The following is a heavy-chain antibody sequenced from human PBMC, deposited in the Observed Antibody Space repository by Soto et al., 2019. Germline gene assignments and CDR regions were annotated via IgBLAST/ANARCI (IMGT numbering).Heavy chain of an antibody. CDR3: AREFYGYYTYGPGDY. CDR1: GFTFSGSA. D-gene: IGHD3-3*01. J-gene: IGHJ4*02. Sequence: GGSLRLSCAASGFTFSGSAMHWVRQASGKGLEWVGRIRSKANSYATAYAASVKGRFTISRDTPNNLLFLQMNSLRDEDTAVYYCAREFYGYYTYGPGDYWGQGTLVTVSS. V-gene: IGHV3-73*01. CDR2: IRSKANSYAT.